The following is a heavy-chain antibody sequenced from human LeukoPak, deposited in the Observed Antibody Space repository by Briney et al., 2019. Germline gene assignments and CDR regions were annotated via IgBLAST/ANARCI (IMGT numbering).Heavy chain of an antibody. CDR2: INGNGGSP. Sequence: PGGSPRLSCAASGFTFVDYGMGWVRHAPGKGLEWVSGINGNGGSPGYADSVKGRFTISRDNAKNSLYLQMNSLRAEDTALYYCAGHYGSGSYVDQWGQGTLVTVSS. CDR3: AGHYGSGSYVDQ. CDR1: GFTFVDYG. V-gene: IGHV3-20*04. J-gene: IGHJ4*02. D-gene: IGHD3-10*01.